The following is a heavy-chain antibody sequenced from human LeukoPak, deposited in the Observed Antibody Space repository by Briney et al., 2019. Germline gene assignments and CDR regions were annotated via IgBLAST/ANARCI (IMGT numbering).Heavy chain of an antibody. V-gene: IGHV4-39*01. J-gene: IGHJ4*02. CDR2: IYYSGST. CDR3: ARSVPTPEYYFDY. CDR1: GGSISSSSYY. Sequence: SETLSLTCTVSGGSISSSSYYWGWLRQPPGKGLEWIGSIYYSGSTYYNPSLKSRVTISVDTSKNQFSLKLSSVTAADTAVYYCARSVPTPEYYFDYWGQGTLVTVSS. D-gene: IGHD2-2*01.